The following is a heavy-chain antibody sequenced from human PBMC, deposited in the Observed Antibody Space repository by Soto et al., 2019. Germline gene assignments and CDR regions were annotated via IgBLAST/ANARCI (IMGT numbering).Heavy chain of an antibody. CDR3: TRDERWRQRQDPFDR. CDR2: LNGDGSSA. V-gene: IGHV3-74*01. J-gene: IGHJ3*02. Sequence: EVQLVASGGGLVQPGGSLRLSCAASGFTFNSYWLHWVRQAPGKGLVWVSRLNGDGSSADYAASVKGRFTVSRDNAKSTQCLRMNSLRAEDTAVYFCTRDERWRQRQDPFDRWGQGTGVTVSS. CDR1: GFTFNSYW. D-gene: IGHD1-1*01.